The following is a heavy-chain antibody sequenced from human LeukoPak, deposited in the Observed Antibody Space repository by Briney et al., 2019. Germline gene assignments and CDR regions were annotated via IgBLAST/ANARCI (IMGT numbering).Heavy chain of an antibody. J-gene: IGHJ4*02. CDR2: ISGSGGNT. CDR1: EFTFSSYA. CDR3: AKHHYDFWSGYLGEY. D-gene: IGHD3-3*01. Sequence: PGGSLRLSCAASEFTFSSYAMSLVRQAPGKGLEWVSSISGSGGNTTSADSVKGRFTISRDNSKNTLSLQMNSLRAEDTAVYYCAKHHYDFWSGYLGEYWGQGTLVTVSS. V-gene: IGHV3-23*01.